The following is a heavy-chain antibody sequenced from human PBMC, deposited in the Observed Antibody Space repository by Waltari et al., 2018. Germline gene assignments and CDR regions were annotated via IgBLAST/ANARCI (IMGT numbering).Heavy chain of an antibody. CDR3: AGLDTYSSSAGVAY. Sequence: QVQLQESGPGLVKPSETLSLTCTVSGGSISSYYWSWIRQPPGKGLEWIGYIYYSGSTNYNPSLKSRVTISVDTSKNQFSLKLSSVTAADTAVYYCAGLDTYSSSAGVAYWGQGTLVTVSS. D-gene: IGHD6-6*01. CDR2: IYYSGST. CDR1: GGSISSYY. V-gene: IGHV4-59*08. J-gene: IGHJ4*02.